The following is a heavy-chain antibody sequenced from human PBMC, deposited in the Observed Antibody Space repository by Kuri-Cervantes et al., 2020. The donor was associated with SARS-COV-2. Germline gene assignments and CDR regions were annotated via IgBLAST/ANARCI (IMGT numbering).Heavy chain of an antibody. CDR2: INHSGST. J-gene: IGHJ6*02. CDR3: ARGRDKRYSSGSYYYYGMDV. CDR1: GFSFSMYW. Sequence: GSLRLSCAASGFSFSMYWMSWVRQPPGKGLEWIGEINHSGSTNYNPSLKSRVTISVDTSKNQFSLKLSSVTAADTAVYYCARGRDKRYSSGSYYYYGMDVWGQGTTVTVSS. D-gene: IGHD6-19*01. V-gene: IGHV4-34*01.